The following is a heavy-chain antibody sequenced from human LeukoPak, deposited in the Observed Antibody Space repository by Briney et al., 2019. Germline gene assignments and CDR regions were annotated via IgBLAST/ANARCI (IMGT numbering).Heavy chain of an antibody. CDR3: ARWVAGVVYYYYGMDV. J-gene: IGHJ6*02. Sequence: ASVKVSCKASGYTFTGYYMHWVRQAPGQGLEWMGRINPNSGGTNYAQKFQGRVTMTRDTSISTAYMELSRLRSDDTAVYYRARWVAGVVYYYYGMDVWGQGTTVTVSS. D-gene: IGHD2-15*01. CDR1: GYTFTGYY. CDR2: INPNSGGT. V-gene: IGHV1-2*06.